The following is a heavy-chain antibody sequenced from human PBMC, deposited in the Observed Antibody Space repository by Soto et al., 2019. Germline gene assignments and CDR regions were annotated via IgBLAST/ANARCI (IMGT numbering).Heavy chain of an antibody. D-gene: IGHD3-10*01. CDR3: ARDGSEGSGSFYYYYYYMDV. V-gene: IGHV3-21*01. J-gene: IGHJ6*03. Sequence: PGGSLRLSCAASGFTFSSYSMNWVRQAPGKGLEWVSSISSSSSYIYYADSVKGRFTISRDNAKNSLYLQMNSLRAEDTAVYYCARDGSEGSGSFYYYYYYMDVWGKGTTVTVSS. CDR1: GFTFSSYS. CDR2: ISSSSSYI.